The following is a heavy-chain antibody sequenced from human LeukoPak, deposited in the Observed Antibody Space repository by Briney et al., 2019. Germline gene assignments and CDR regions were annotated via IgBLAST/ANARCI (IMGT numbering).Heavy chain of an antibody. CDR2: ISSSGSTI. J-gene: IGHJ3*02. D-gene: IGHD3-3*01. CDR3: ASQSELLYDFWSGYYNAFDI. Sequence: GGSLRLSCAASGFTFSDYYMSWIRQAPGKGLEWVSYISSSGSTIYYADSVKGRFTISRDNAKNSLYLQMNSLRAEDTAVYYCASQSELLYDFWSGYYNAFDIWGQGTMVTVSS. CDR1: GFTFSDYY. V-gene: IGHV3-11*01.